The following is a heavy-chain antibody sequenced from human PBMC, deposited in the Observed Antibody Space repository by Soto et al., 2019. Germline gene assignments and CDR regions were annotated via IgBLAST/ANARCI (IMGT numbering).Heavy chain of an antibody. CDR1: GGTFSSYA. J-gene: IGHJ4*02. CDR2: IIPIFGTA. V-gene: IGHV1-69*13. Sequence: SVKVSCKASGGTFSSYATSWVRQAPGQGLEWMGGIIPIFGTANYAQKFQGRVTITADESTSTAYMELSSLRSEDTAVYYCARAGSSGWYQGSEDLDYWGQGTLVTVSS. D-gene: IGHD6-19*01. CDR3: ARAGSSGWYQGSEDLDY.